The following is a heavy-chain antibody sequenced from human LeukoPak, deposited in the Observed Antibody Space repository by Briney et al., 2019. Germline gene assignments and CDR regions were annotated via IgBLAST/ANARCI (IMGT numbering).Heavy chain of an antibody. J-gene: IGHJ4*02. Sequence: PGGSLRLSCAASGFTFSNAWMNWVRQAPGKGLEWVGRIKSKTDGGTTDYAAPVKGRFTISRDDSKNTLYLQMNSLKTEDTAVYYCTTVWVVVPAANPRGFLTTDYWGKGTLVTVSS. D-gene: IGHD2-2*01. V-gene: IGHV3-15*07. CDR2: IKSKTDGGTT. CDR3: TTVWVVVPAANPRGFLTTDY. CDR1: GFTFSNAW.